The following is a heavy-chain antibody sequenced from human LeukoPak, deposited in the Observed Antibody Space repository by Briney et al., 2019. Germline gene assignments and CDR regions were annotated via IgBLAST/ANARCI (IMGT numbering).Heavy chain of an antibody. D-gene: IGHD2-8*02. CDR2: ISADAVDT. V-gene: IGHV3-23*01. Sequence: PGGSLRLSCVASGFTFSNHAMTWVRQAPGKGLEWVSAISADAVDTFYAPSVKGRFTISRDNSKNTTYLQLNSLRAEDTAIYYCAADVWWSVYWGQGTLVTVSS. J-gene: IGHJ4*02. CDR3: AADVWWSVY. CDR1: GFTFSNHA.